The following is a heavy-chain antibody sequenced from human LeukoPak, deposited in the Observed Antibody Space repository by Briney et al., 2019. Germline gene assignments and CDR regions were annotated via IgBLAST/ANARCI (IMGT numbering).Heavy chain of an antibody. D-gene: IGHD1-7*01. Sequence: SVKVSCKASGGTFNSFAISWVRQAPGQGLEWMGRIIPIFGTQNYAQKFQGRVTFTTDESTSTAHMELSSLRSEDTAVYYCARGDWNYREGSRTIDYWGQGTLVTVSA. V-gene: IGHV1-69*05. J-gene: IGHJ4*02. CDR1: GGTFNSFA. CDR2: IIPIFGTQ. CDR3: ARGDWNYREGSRTIDY.